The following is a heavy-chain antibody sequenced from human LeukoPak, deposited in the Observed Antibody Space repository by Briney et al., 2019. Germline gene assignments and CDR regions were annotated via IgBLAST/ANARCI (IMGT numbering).Heavy chain of an antibody. Sequence: GRSLRLSCAASGFTFSSYAMHWVRQAPGKGLEWVAVIWYDGSNKYYADSVKGRFTISRDNSKNTLYLQMNSLRAEDTAVYYCARAHGYSYGYIDYWGQGTLVTVSP. J-gene: IGHJ4*02. D-gene: IGHD5-18*01. CDR2: IWYDGSNK. V-gene: IGHV3-33*01. CDR3: ARAHGYSYGYIDY. CDR1: GFTFSSYA.